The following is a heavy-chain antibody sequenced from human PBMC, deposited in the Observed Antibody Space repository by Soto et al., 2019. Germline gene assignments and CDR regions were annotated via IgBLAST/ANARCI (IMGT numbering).Heavy chain of an antibody. V-gene: IGHV3-74*01. Sequence: EVQLVESGGGLVQPRGSLRLSCAASGFSFSSYWMHWVRQAPGKGLVWVSRIDYDGSTTNYADSVKGRFTISRDNAKSMLYLQMNSLTAEDTAVYYCARVARGAWGVFDPWGQGTLVTVSS. CDR1: GFSFSSYW. CDR2: IDYDGSTT. J-gene: IGHJ5*02. D-gene: IGHD3-10*01. CDR3: ARVARGAWGVFDP.